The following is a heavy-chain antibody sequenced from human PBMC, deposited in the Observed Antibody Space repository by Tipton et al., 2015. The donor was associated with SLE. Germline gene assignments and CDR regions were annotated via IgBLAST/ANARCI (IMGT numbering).Heavy chain of an antibody. Sequence: SLRLSCAAPGFNFKICAMHWVRQAPGKGLEWVAVISEDETYKSYADSVNGRFTISRDNSKNTLYLQMKNLRVEDTSVYYCATDSYCDSRGYPDSWGQGTLVTVSS. V-gene: IGHV3-30*04. CDR1: GFNFKICA. CDR3: ATDSYCDSRGYPDS. CDR2: ISEDETYK. D-gene: IGHD3-22*01. J-gene: IGHJ4*02.